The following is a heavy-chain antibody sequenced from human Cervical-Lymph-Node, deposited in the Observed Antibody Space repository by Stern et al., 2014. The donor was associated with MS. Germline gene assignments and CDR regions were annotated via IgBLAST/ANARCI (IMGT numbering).Heavy chain of an antibody. Sequence: QMQLVQSGAEVRKPGSSVKVSCKASGATFSTNAISWLRQAPGQGPEWMGAIVPIIGRANYVKKLRGRLTITADESASTAYMELRSLRSEDTAVYYCAREHHGGNFASWGQGTLVTVSS. D-gene: IGHD4-23*01. CDR1: GATFSTNA. CDR2: IVPIIGRA. CDR3: AREHHGGNFAS. V-gene: IGHV1-69*01. J-gene: IGHJ5*02.